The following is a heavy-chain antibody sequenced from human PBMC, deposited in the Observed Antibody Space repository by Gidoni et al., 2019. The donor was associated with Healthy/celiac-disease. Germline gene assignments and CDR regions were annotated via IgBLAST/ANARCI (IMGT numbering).Heavy chain of an antibody. CDR3: ARQRLVYCSGGSCYGELDY. Sequence: QVQLQESGRGLVKPSQTLCLTCTVSVGSISGGGDYWSWIRQHQGKGLEWIVYIYYSGRTDYNPSRKRRVTISVDTSKNQFSLKLSSVTAADTAVYYCARQRLVYCSGGSCYGELDYWGQGTLVTVSS. D-gene: IGHD2-15*01. J-gene: IGHJ4*02. CDR2: IYYSGRT. CDR1: VGSISGGGDY. V-gene: IGHV4-31*03.